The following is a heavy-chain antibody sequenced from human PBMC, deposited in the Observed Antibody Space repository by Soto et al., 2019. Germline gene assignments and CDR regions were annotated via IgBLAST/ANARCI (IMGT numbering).Heavy chain of an antibody. CDR3: ARHPPSFWSGYVDYYGMDV. J-gene: IGHJ6*02. V-gene: IGHV5-51*01. CDR1: GYSFAGYW. D-gene: IGHD3-3*01. Sequence: PGESLKISCKGSGYSFAGYWITWVRQMPGKGLEWMGLIYPGDSDTRYSPSFQGQVTISADKSISTAYLQWSSLKASDTAMYYCARHPPSFWSGYVDYYGMDVWGQGTTVTVSS. CDR2: IYPGDSDT.